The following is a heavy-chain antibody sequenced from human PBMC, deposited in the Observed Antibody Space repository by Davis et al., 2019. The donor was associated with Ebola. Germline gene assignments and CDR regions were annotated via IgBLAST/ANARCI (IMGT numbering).Heavy chain of an antibody. J-gene: IGHJ6*02. Sequence: GESLKISCAASGFTFSSYSMNWVRQAPGKGPQWVGVIWNDGSHEAYTDSVQGRFTISRDNSKNTLYLQMNSLRDEDTAMYYCARGAKAGGRDMDVWGQGTTVTVSS. CDR1: GFTFSSYS. CDR3: ARGAKAGGRDMDV. V-gene: IGHV3-33*08. CDR2: IWNDGSHE. D-gene: IGHD3-16*01.